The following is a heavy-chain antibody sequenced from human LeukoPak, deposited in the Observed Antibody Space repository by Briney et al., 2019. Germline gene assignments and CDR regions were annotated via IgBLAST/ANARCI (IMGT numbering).Heavy chain of an antibody. CDR2: ISSSSSYI. Sequence: GGSLRLSCAVSGFTFSNYAMSWVRQAPGKGLEWVSCISSSSSYIDYADSVKGRFTISRDNAKNSLYLQMNSLRAEDTAVYYCAREGAFTISPSWGQGTLVTVSS. CDR1: GFTFSNYA. D-gene: IGHD3-3*01. CDR3: AREGAFTISPS. J-gene: IGHJ5*02. V-gene: IGHV3-21*01.